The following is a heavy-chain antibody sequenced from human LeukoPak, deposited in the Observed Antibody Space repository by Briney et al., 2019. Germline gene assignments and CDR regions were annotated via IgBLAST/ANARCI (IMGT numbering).Heavy chain of an antibody. CDR3: ARVLASDSDYYYYGMDV. CDR1: GGSISSFY. CDR2: IYHSGTT. Sequence: SETLSLTCTVSGGSISSFYWSRIRQPPGKGLEWIGYIYHSGTTYYNPSLKSRVTISVDTSKNQFSLKLSSVTAADTAEYYCARVLASDSDYYYYGMDVWGQGTTVTVSS. D-gene: IGHD2-15*01. V-gene: IGHV4-59*01. J-gene: IGHJ6*02.